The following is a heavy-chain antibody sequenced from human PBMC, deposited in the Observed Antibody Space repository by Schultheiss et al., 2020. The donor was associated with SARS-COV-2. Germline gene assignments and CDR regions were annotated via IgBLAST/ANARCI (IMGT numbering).Heavy chain of an antibody. J-gene: IGHJ6*04. CDR2: ISSSSSYT. V-gene: IGHV3-11*06. CDR3: ALPPDPGLDV. D-gene: IGHD1-1*01. Sequence: GESLKISCAASGFTFSDYYMSWIRQAPGKGLEWVSYISSSSSYTNYADSVKGRFTISRDNAKNSLYLQMNSLRAEDTAVYYCALPPDPGLDVWGKGTTVTVSS. CDR1: GFTFSDYY.